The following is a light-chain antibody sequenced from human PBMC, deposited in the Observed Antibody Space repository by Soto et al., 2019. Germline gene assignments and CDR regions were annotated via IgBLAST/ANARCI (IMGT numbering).Light chain of an antibody. CDR3: QKRVNGPT. V-gene: IGKV3-11*01. J-gene: IGKJ4*02. CDR1: QSVSSY. Sequence: EIVLTQSPATLSLSPGERATLSCRASQSVSSYLSWYQQKPGQAPRLLIFDVSKRATGIPARFSGSGSGTDCTLTISSLELEDFAVYYCQKRVNGPTFGGGTKVEIK. CDR2: DVS.